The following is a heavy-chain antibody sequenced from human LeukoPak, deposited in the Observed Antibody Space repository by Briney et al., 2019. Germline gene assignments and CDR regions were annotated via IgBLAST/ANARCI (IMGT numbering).Heavy chain of an antibody. D-gene: IGHD3-10*01. CDR1: GFTFSSYG. V-gene: IGHV3-30*18. CDR3: AKDGEHRTRGVLHY. Sequence: GRSLRLSCAASGFTFSSYGMHWVRQAPGKGLEWVAVISYDGSNKYYADSVKGRFTISRDNSKNTLYLQMNSLRAEDTAVYYCAKDGEHRTRGVLHYWGQETLVTVSS. CDR2: ISYDGSNK. J-gene: IGHJ4*02.